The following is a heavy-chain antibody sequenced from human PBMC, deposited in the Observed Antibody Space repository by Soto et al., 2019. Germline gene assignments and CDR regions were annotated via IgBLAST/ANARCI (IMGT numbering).Heavy chain of an antibody. CDR3: ARAFTAVGLFDY. D-gene: IGHD5-18*01. V-gene: IGHV4-30-2*01. CDR1: GGSISSGAYS. Sequence: LSLTCAVSGGSISSGAYSWSWIRQPPGKGLEWIGYLYHGGATYSNPSLKNRVTISGDWSKNQFSLKLNSVTAADTAVYYCARAFTAVGLFDYWGPGILVTVSS. CDR2: LYHGGAT. J-gene: IGHJ4*02.